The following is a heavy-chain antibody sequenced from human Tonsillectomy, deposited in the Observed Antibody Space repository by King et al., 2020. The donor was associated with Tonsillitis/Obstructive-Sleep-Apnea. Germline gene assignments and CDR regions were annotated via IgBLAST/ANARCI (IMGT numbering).Heavy chain of an antibody. D-gene: IGHD6-19*01. J-gene: IGHJ5*02. CDR3: AKYFAAVTGDPGS. V-gene: IGHV3-23*04. CDR2: ISGSNGGT. Sequence: VQLVESGGGLVQPGGSLRLSCVASGFTFSTYAMTWVRQAPGKGPEWVSGISGSNGGTYYADSVKGRFTISRDNSKNTLYLQMNSLRADDTALYYCAKYFAAVTGDPGSWGQGTLVTVSS. CDR1: GFTFSTYA.